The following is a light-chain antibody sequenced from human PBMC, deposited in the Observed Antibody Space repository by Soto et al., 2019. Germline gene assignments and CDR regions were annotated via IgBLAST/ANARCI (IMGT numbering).Light chain of an antibody. CDR1: SGHSDYA. V-gene: IGLV4-69*01. Sequence: QPVLTQSPSASASLGASVKLTCSLSSGHSDYAIAWHQQQPEKGPRYLMKLNSDGSHIRGDGIPDRFSGSSSGAERYLIISSLKSEDEADYYCQTWGTDIVVFGGGTKLTVL. J-gene: IGLJ2*01. CDR3: QTWGTDIVV. CDR2: LNSDGSH.